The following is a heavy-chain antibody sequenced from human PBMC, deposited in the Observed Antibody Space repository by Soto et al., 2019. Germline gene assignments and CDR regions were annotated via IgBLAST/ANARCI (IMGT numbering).Heavy chain of an antibody. CDR1: GGSISSGDYY. J-gene: IGHJ4*02. Sequence: SETLSLTCTVSGGSISSGDYYWSWIRHPPGKGLEWIGYIYYSGDTYYNPSLKSRLTISLDTSKNQFSLRLSSVTAADTAVYYCASRSGGYTSSKFDFWGQGTLVTVSS. CDR3: ASRSGGYTSSKFDF. CDR2: IYYSGDT. D-gene: IGHD5-18*01. V-gene: IGHV4-30-4*01.